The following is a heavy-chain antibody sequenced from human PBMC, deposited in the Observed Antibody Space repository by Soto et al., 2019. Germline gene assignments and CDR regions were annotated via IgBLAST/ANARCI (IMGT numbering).Heavy chain of an antibody. Sequence: PVGSLRLSCAASGFTFSSYWMHWVRQAPGKGLVWVSRINSDGSSTSYADSVKGRFTISRDNAKNTLYLQMNSLRAEDTAVYYCARDDYDFWSGSHYYYYGMDVWGQGTTVTVSS. V-gene: IGHV3-74*01. CDR1: GFTFSSYW. CDR3: ARDDYDFWSGSHYYYYGMDV. D-gene: IGHD3-3*01. J-gene: IGHJ6*02. CDR2: INSDGSST.